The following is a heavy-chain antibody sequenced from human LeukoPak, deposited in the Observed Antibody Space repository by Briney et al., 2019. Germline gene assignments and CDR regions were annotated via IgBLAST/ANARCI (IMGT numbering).Heavy chain of an antibody. J-gene: IGHJ4*02. CDR2: IRYDGSNK. D-gene: IGHD4-17*01. CDR1: GFTISSYG. CDR3: AKDLRGPTGTLDY. V-gene: IGHV3-30*02. Sequence: PGGSLRLSCAASGFTISSYGMNWVRQAPGKGLEWVAFIRYDGSNKYYADSVKGRFTISRDNSKNTLYLQMNSLRAEDTAVYCCAKDLRGPTGTLDYWGQGTLVTVSS.